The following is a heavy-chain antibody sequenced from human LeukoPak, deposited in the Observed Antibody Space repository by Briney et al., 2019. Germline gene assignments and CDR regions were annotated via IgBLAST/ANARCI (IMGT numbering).Heavy chain of an antibody. CDR2: ISYDGSNK. J-gene: IGHJ4*02. CDR1: GFTFSSYA. V-gene: IGHV3-30*04. CDR3: ARDPLGDSTYYFDY. Sequence: GGSLRLSCAASGFTFSSYAMHWVRQAPGKGLEWVAVISYDGSNKYYADSVKGRFTISRDNSKNTLYLQMNSLRAEDTAVYYCARDPLGDSTYYFDYWGQGTLVTVSS. D-gene: IGHD2-21*01.